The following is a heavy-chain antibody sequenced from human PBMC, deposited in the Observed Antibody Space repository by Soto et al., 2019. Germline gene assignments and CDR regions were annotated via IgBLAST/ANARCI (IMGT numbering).Heavy chain of an antibody. D-gene: IGHD3-22*01. CDR2: ISSSSSYI. CDR1: GFTFSSYS. Sequence: PGGSLRLSCAASGFTFSSYSMNWVRQAPGKGLEWVSSISSSSSYIYYADSVKGRFTISRDNAKNSLYLQMNTLRAEDTAVYYCARVADTMIPSIDYWGQGTLVTISS. CDR3: ARVADTMIPSIDY. V-gene: IGHV3-21*01. J-gene: IGHJ4*02.